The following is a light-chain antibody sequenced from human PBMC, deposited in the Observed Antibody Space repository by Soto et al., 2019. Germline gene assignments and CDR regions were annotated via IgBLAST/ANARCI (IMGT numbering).Light chain of an antibody. CDR3: QQYGSSTWT. V-gene: IGKV3-20*01. J-gene: IGKJ1*01. CDR2: GAS. CDR1: QSVSSSY. Sequence: EIVLTQSPGTLSLSPGERATLSCRASQSVSSSYLAWYQQKPGQAPRLLIYGASSRATGIPDRFSGSGSVTDCTVTISRLEPEDVAVYYCQQYGSSTWTFGEGTKVEIK.